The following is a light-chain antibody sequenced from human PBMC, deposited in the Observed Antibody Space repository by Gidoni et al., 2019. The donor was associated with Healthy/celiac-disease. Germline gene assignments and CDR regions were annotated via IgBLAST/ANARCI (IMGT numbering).Light chain of an antibody. J-gene: IGKJ2*02. CDR3: QNSYSTPRT. V-gene: IGKV1-39*01. Sequence: DIQMTQSPSSLSASVGDRVTITCRASQSISSYLNCYQQKPGKAPKPMIYAASSLQSAVRSRFSGSGSGSAFTLTISGLQHEDFATYYCQNSYSTPRTFGQGTKLEIK. CDR1: QSISSY. CDR2: AAS.